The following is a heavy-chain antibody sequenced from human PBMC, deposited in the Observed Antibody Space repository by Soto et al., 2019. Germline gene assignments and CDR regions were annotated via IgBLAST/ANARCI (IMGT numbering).Heavy chain of an antibody. V-gene: IGHV3-23*01. CDR1: GFTFSSYA. J-gene: IGHJ4*02. Sequence: HPGGSLRLSCAASGFTFSSYAMSWVRQAPGKGLEWVSAISGSGGSTYYADSVKGRFIISRDNSKNTLYLQMNSLRAEDTAVYYCAKDVRLVVAATPSFSWLPRPLYFDYWGQGTPVTVSS. D-gene: IGHD2-15*01. CDR2: ISGSGGST. CDR3: AKDVRLVVAATPSFSWLPRPLYFDY.